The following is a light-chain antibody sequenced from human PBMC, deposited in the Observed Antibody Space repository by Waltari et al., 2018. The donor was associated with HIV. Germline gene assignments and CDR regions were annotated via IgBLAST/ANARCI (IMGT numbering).Light chain of an antibody. CDR2: EDN. CDR3: QSYDYTIQV. Sequence: FILTQPHSVSESPGKTVIISCTRNSGDIASKSVQWYQQRPGSAPTPGIYEDNRRPSGVPDRFSGSIDSASNSAFLTISGLKTEDEAAYYCQSYDYTIQVFGGGTKLTVL. CDR1: SGDIASKS. V-gene: IGLV6-57*04. J-gene: IGLJ3*02.